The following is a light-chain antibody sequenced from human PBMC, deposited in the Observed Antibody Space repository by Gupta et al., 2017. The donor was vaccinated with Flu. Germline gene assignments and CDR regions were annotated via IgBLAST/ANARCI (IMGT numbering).Light chain of an antibody. J-gene: IGKJ1*01. CDR1: QNIGTD. Sequence: TQTPGPLSVSPGDRGNLSCRASQNIGTDIAWYQHRPGQSPRLLINAATSRATGIPARFSGRGSGTEFTLTISSLQSEDAGVFYCQQFNTWPRTFGQGTRVDIK. CDR3: QQFNTWPRT. CDR2: AAT. V-gene: IGKV3D-15*01.